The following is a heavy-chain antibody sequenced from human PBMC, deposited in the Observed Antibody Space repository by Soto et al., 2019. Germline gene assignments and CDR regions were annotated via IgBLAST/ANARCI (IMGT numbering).Heavy chain of an antibody. CDR2: IYYSGNT. CDR1: GGSITTSSYS. Sequence: PSETLSLTCTVSGGSITTSSYSWGWIRQHPGKGLEWIGYIYYSGNTYYNPSLKSRVTISVDTSKNQFSLKLSSVTAADTAVYYCAGTTERYNWFDPWGQGTLVTVSS. D-gene: IGHD1-7*01. J-gene: IGHJ5*02. V-gene: IGHV4-31*03. CDR3: AGTTERYNWFDP.